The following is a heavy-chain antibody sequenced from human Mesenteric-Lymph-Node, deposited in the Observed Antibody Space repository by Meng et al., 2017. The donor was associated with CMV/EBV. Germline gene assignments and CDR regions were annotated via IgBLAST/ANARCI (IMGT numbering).Heavy chain of an antibody. D-gene: IGHD3-22*01. CDR3: TSTYYSHRSGWDPNFDC. Sequence: GESLKISCAASGFTVSNNYMTWVRQAPGKGLEWVSSISYTSGYIYYADSVKGRFTISSDNSENTLYLQMNSLRAEDTGFYYCTSTYYSHRSGWDPNFDCWGQGTLVTVSS. V-gene: IGHV3-66*03. J-gene: IGHJ4*02. CDR1: GFTVSNNY. CDR2: SYTSGYI.